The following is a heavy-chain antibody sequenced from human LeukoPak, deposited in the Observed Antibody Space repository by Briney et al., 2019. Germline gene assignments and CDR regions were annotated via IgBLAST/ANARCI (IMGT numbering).Heavy chain of an antibody. Sequence: GGSLRLSCAASGFTLSSYEMNWVRQAPGKGLEWVSYISSSGSTIYYADSVKGRFTISRDNAKNSLYLQMNSLRAEDTAVYYCARGVNDAFDIWGQGTMVTVSS. V-gene: IGHV3-48*03. CDR3: ARGVNDAFDI. CDR2: ISSSGSTI. CDR1: GFTLSSYE. J-gene: IGHJ3*02.